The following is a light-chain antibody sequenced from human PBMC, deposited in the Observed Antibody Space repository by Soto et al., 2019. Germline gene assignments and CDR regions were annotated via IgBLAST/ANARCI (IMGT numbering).Light chain of an antibody. CDR1: QSISKW. V-gene: IGKV1-5*01. Sequence: DIQMTQAPSTLSASVGDRVTITCRASQSISKWLAWHQLKPGTAPKLLIYDASNLESGVSSRFSGSGSGTEFTLTISSLQPDDFATYYCQQYNDYPITFGPGTKVDNK. CDR3: QQYNDYPIT. J-gene: IGKJ3*01. CDR2: DAS.